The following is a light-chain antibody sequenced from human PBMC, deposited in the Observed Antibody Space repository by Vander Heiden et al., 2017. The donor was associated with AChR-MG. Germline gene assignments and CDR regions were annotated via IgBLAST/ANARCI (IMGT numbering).Light chain of an antibody. J-gene: IGLJ3*02. V-gene: IGLV1-36*01. CDR3: AAWDDRLNGWV. CDR2: YDD. Sequence: QSVLTQPPSVSEAPRQRVTISCSGSSSNIGNNAVNWYQQLPGKAPKLLIYYDDLLPSGVSDRFSGSKSGTSASLAISGLQSEDEADYYCAAWDDRLNGWVFGGGTKLTGL. CDR1: SSNIGNNA.